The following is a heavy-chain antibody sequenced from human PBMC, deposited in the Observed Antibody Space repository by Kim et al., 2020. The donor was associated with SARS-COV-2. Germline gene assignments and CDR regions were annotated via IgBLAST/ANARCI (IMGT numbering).Heavy chain of an antibody. CDR3: AREGDYGDSPYYGMDV. CDR1: GFTFSSYS. Sequence: GGSLRLSCAASGFTFSSYSMNWVRQAPGKGLEWVSSISSSSSYIYYADSVKGRFTISRDNAKNSLYLQMNSLRAEDTAVYYCAREGDYGDSPYYGMDVWGQGTTVTVSS. CDR2: ISSSSSYI. D-gene: IGHD4-17*01. V-gene: IGHV3-21*04. J-gene: IGHJ6*02.